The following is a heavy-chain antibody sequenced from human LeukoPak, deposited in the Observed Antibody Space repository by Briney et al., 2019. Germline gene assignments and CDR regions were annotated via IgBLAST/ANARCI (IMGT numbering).Heavy chain of an antibody. Sequence: ASVKVSCKASGYTFTGYYMHWVRQAPGQGLEWMGWINPNSGGTNYAQKFQGRVTVTRDTSISTAYMEVSRLRSDDTAVYYCARVRETSTGYYPFDYWGQGTLVTVSS. CDR3: ARVRETSTGYYPFDY. J-gene: IGHJ4*02. CDR1: GYTFTGYY. CDR2: INPNSGGT. D-gene: IGHD3-22*01. V-gene: IGHV1-2*02.